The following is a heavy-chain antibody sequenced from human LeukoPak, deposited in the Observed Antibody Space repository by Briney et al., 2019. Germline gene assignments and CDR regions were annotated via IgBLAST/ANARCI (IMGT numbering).Heavy chain of an antibody. CDR3: ARDGLGSYFSLAY. CDR2: IRHDGTNE. J-gene: IGHJ4*02. V-gene: IGHV3-7*04. Sequence: GGSLRLSCVASGFNFSSYYMSWVRQAPGKGLEWVADIRHDGTNEYNVDSVRGRFTISRDNAKNSLFLQMNSLRAEDTAVYYCARDGLGSYFSLAYWGQGTVVTVSS. CDR1: GFNFSSYY. D-gene: IGHD3-10*01.